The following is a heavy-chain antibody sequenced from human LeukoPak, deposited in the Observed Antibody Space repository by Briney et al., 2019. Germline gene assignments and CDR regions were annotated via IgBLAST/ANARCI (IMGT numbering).Heavy chain of an antibody. CDR1: GGSISSGGYY. CDR3: ARSLQDEYSSSGGNWFDP. J-gene: IGHJ5*02. Sequence: TSETLSLTCTVSGGSISSGGYYWSWIRQHPGKGLEWIGYIYYSGSTYYNPSLKSRVTISVDTSKNQFSLKLSSATAADTAVYYCARSLQDEYSSSGGNWFDPWGQGTLVTVSS. V-gene: IGHV4-31*03. CDR2: IYYSGST. D-gene: IGHD6-6*01.